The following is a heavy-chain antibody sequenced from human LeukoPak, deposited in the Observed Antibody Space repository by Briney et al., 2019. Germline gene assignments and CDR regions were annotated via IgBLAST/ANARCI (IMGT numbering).Heavy chain of an antibody. CDR3: ASSLRLDYYYYYYYMDV. V-gene: IGHV1-69*13. CDR1: GGTFSSYA. D-gene: IGHD1-1*01. Sequence: ASVKVSCKASGGTFSSYAISWVRQAPGQGLEWMGGIIPIFGTANYAQKFQGRVTITADESTSTAYMELSSLRSEDTAVYYCASSLRLDYYYYYYYMDVWGKGTRSPSP. CDR2: IIPIFGTA. J-gene: IGHJ6*03.